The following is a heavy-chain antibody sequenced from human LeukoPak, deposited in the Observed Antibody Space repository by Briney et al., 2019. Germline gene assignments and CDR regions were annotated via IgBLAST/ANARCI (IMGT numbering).Heavy chain of an antibody. CDR1: GGSFSGYY. V-gene: IGHV4-34*01. D-gene: IGHD2-2*01. CDR2: INHSGST. J-gene: IGHJ4*02. CDR3: AGASLGYCSSTSCRFDY. Sequence: PSETLSLTCAVYGGSFSGYYWSWIRQPPGKGLEWIGEINHSGSTNYNPSLKSRVTISVDTSKNQFSLKLSSVTAADTAVYYCAGASLGYCSSTSCRFDYWGQGTLVTVSS.